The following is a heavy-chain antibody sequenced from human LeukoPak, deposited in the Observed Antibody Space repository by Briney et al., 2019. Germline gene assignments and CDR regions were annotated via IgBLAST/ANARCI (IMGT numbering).Heavy chain of an antibody. V-gene: IGHV3-64D*09. CDR2: ISDSGGST. J-gene: IGHJ6*02. CDR1: GFPFSSYA. Sequence: GGSLRLSCSASGFPFSSYAMHWVRQAPGKGLEYVSAISDSGGSTYYADSVKGRLTISRDNSKNTLYLQMSSLRAEDTAVYFCVRGYSFGPYGMDVWGQGTTVTHSS. CDR3: VRGYSFGPYGMDV. D-gene: IGHD2-15*01.